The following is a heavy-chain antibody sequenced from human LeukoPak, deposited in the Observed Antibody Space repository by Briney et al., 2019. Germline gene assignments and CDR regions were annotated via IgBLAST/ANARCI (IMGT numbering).Heavy chain of an antibody. J-gene: IGHJ4*02. CDR3: AKVLAGYCNGTNCPIRDY. Sequence: GGSLRLSCAASGFPFSKNGMHWVRQAPGKGLDWVAFIHYAGTNIYYADSVKGRFTISRDNSRNTLYLQMSSLRPEDTAIYYCAKVLAGYCNGTNCPIRDYWGQGTLVAVSS. CDR1: GFPFSKNG. V-gene: IGHV3-30*02. CDR2: IHYAGTNI. D-gene: IGHD1-1*01.